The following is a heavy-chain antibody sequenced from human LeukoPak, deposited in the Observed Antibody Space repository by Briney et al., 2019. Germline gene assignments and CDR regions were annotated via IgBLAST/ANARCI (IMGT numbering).Heavy chain of an antibody. D-gene: IGHD4-17*01. J-gene: IGHJ4*02. CDR2: INPDSGGT. Sequence: ASVKVSCKASGYTFTGYYIDWVRQAPGQGLEWMGWINPDSGGTNYAQKFQGRVTMTRDTSTSTAYMELSSLRSDDTAFYYCARDTITVTTPYFDYWGQGTLVTVSS. V-gene: IGHV1-2*02. CDR3: ARDTITVTTPYFDY. CDR1: GYTFTGYY.